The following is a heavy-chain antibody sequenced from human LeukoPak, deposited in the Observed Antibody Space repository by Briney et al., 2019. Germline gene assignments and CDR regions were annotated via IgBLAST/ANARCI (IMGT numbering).Heavy chain of an antibody. CDR3: ARGNSVLKYYYGMDV. CDR2: IIPIFGTA. D-gene: IGHD4-23*01. V-gene: IGHV1-69*01. CDR1: GGTFSSYA. Sequence: ASVKVSCKASGGTFSSYAISWVRQAPGQGLEWMGGIIPIFGTANYAQKFQGRVTITADESTSTAYKELSSLRSEDTAVYYCARGNSVLKYYYGMDVWGQGTTVTVSS. J-gene: IGHJ6*02.